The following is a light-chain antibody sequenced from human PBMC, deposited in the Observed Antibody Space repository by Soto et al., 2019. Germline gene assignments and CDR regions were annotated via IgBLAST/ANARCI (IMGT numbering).Light chain of an antibody. CDR3: GSWDSSLSAYV. Sequence: QAVVTQPPSVSAAPGQKVTISCSGSSSNIGGNSVSWYQPLPGTAPKLLIYDDDKRPSGIPDRFSGSKSGTSATLGITGFQTGDEADYYCGSWDSSLSAYVFGTGTKLTVL. CDR2: DDD. CDR1: SSNIGGNS. V-gene: IGLV1-51*01. J-gene: IGLJ1*01.